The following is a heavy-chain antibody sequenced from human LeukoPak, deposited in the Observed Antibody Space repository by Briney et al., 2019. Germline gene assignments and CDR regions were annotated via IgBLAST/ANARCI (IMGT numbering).Heavy chain of an antibody. CDR3: ARTGNNYYDSSAREDFDY. D-gene: IGHD3-22*01. V-gene: IGHV1-69*13. J-gene: IGHJ4*02. Sequence: SVKVSCKASGGTFVSYAISWVRQAPGQGLEWMGGIIPIFGTANYAQKFQGRVTITADESTSTAYMELSSLRSEDTAVYYCARTGNNYYDSSAREDFDYWGQGTLVTVSS. CDR1: GGTFVSYA. CDR2: IIPIFGTA.